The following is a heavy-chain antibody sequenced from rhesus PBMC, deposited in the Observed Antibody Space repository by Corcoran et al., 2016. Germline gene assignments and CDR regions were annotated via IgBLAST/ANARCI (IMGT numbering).Heavy chain of an antibody. Sequence: EVQLVESGGGLVQPGGSLRLSCAASGFTFSSYGMSWVRQAPGKGLEWVSYISNGGGSTYYADFEKGRFAISRDNSNNTLSLQMNSLRAEDTAVYYCAKDVVQYLDWPLGYWGQGVLVTVSS. D-gene: IGHD3-3*01. V-gene: IGHV3S5*01. CDR2: ISNGGGST. J-gene: IGHJ4*01. CDR1: GFTFSSYG. CDR3: AKDVVQYLDWPLGY.